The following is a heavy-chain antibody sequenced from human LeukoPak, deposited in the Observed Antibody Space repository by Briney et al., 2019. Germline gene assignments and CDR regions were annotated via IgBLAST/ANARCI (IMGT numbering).Heavy chain of an antibody. J-gene: IGHJ4*02. CDR3: ARYNCTGGSCYYQPFDY. V-gene: IGHV4-59*01. CDR2: IHYSGSA. CDR1: GGSISSYY. D-gene: IGHD2-15*01. Sequence: PSETLSLTCTVSGGSISSYYWSWIRQPPGKGLEWIGYIHYSGSASYNPSLKGRGTISADTSKNQFSLKLSSVTAADTAVYYCARYNCTGGSCYYQPFDYWGQGTLVTVSS.